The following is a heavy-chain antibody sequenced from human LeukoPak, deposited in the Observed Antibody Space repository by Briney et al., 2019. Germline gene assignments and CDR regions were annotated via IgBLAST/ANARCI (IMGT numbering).Heavy chain of an antibody. Sequence: HPGGSLRVYCAASGFSFNNYAMHWVRQAPGKGLEWVAVISYDGSNEYCADSVRGRFTISRDNSKNTLYLQMNCLRPEDTAVYYCARGPRDIVVVTDALDIWGPGTMVTVSS. CDR2: ISYDGSNE. CDR1: GFSFNNYA. J-gene: IGHJ3*02. CDR3: ARGPRDIVVVTDALDI. D-gene: IGHD2-21*02. V-gene: IGHV3-30*04.